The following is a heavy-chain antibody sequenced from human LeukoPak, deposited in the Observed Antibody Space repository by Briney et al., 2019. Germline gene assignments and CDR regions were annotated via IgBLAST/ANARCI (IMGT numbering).Heavy chain of an antibody. V-gene: IGHV3-30-3*01. D-gene: IGHD3-3*01. CDR1: GFTFSSYA. J-gene: IGHJ6*02. Sequence: GRSLRLSCAASGFTFSSYAMHWVRQAPGKGLEWVAVISYDGGNKYYADSVRGRFTISRDNSKNTLYLQMNSLRAEDTAVYYCARGGFTIFGVVTPGDGMDVWGQGTTVTVSS. CDR2: ISYDGGNK. CDR3: ARGGFTIFGVVTPGDGMDV.